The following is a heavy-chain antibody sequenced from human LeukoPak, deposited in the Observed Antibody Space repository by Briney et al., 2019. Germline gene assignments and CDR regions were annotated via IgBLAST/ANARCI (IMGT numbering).Heavy chain of an antibody. Sequence: SQTLSLTSTVPGDSICSGSYYWSCVRHPAGKGLEWIVRIYTSGSTNYNPSLKSRVTISVDTSKNQFSLKLSSVTAADTAVYYCARDDCSSTSCYNWFDPWGQGTLVTVSS. CDR1: GDSICSGSYY. D-gene: IGHD2-2*01. J-gene: IGHJ5*02. V-gene: IGHV4-61*02. CDR2: IYTSGST. CDR3: ARDDCSSTSCYNWFDP.